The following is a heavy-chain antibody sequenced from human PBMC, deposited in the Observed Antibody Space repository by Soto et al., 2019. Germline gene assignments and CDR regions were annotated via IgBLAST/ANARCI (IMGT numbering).Heavy chain of an antibody. CDR1: GGSITSSNW. D-gene: IGHD2-8*01. V-gene: IGHV4-4*02. Sequence: PSETLSLTCAVSGGSITSSNWWSWVRQSPGKGLEWIGEVHQSGSTNYNPSLKRRVTISVDKSKNHFSLTLSSVTAADTAVYSCASRILYPLRGAFDMWGQGTMVTVS. CDR2: VHQSGST. J-gene: IGHJ3*02. CDR3: ASRILYPLRGAFDM.